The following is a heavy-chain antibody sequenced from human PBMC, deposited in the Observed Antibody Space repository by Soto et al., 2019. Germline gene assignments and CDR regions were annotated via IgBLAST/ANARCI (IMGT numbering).Heavy chain of an antibody. V-gene: IGHV3-23*01. D-gene: IGHD3-3*01. CDR2: ISGSGGST. CDR3: AKERRMATIFAVVIMD. Sequence: GGSLRLSCAASGFTFSSYAMSWVRQAPGKGLEWVSAISGSGGSTYYADSVKGRFTISRDNSKNTLYLQMNSLRAEDTAVYYCAKERRMATIFAVVIMDWGQGTLVTVSS. J-gene: IGHJ4*02. CDR1: GFTFSSYA.